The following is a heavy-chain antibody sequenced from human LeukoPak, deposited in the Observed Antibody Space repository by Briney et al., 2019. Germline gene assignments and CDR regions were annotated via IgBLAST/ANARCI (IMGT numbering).Heavy chain of an antibody. V-gene: IGHV4-31*03. CDR1: GGSISSGGYF. D-gene: IGHD3-22*01. CDR2: IYNGGRT. CDR3: ARDLTTAGYYWD. Sequence: SQTLSLTCTVSGGSISSGGYFWTWLRQHPGRGLEWIGYIYNGGRTYYNPSLMHRIVISLDASKNQFSLNVDSVTAADTAIYYCARDLTTAGYYWDWGQGTLVTVSS. J-gene: IGHJ4*02.